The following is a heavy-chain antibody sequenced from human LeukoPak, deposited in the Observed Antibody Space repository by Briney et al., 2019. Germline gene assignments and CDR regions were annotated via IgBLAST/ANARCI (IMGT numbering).Heavy chain of an antibody. D-gene: IGHD5-18*01. CDR2: IYYSGST. J-gene: IGHJ5*02. Sequence: PSETLSLTCTVSGGSISSSSYYWGWIRQPPGKGLEWIGSIYYSGSTYYNPSLKSRVTISVDTSKNQFSLKLSSVTAADTAVYYCARCGYSYGYPWLDPWGQGTLVTVSS. CDR3: ARCGYSYGYPWLDP. CDR1: GGSISSSSYY. V-gene: IGHV4-39*01.